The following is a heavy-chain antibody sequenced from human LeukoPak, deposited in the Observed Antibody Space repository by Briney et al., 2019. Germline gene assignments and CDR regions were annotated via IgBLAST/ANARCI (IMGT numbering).Heavy chain of an antibody. Sequence: GGSLRLSCAGSGDSFISHTMIWVRQAPGKGLEWIPSIGYGGSPIYYADSVKGRFGISRDDATTSLYLHMNSLRAEDTAFYYCAREYDSRARFDSWGQGILVTVSS. V-gene: IGHV3-48*01. J-gene: IGHJ4*02. CDR3: AREYDSRARFDS. CDR2: IGYGGSPI. CDR1: GDSFISHT. D-gene: IGHD4-11*01.